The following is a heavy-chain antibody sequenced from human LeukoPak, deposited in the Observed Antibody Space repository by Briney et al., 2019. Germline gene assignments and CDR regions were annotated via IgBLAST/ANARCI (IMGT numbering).Heavy chain of an antibody. CDR3: ARGDSSGYNYYYYYMDV. D-gene: IGHD6-19*01. J-gene: IGHJ6*03. V-gene: IGHV1-69*06. Sequence: ASVKVSCKASGYTFTSYGISWVRQAPGQGLEWMGGIIPIFGTANYAQKFQGRVTITADKSTSTAYMELSSLRSEDTAVYYCARGDSSGYNYYYYYMDVWGKGTTVTVSS. CDR2: IIPIFGTA. CDR1: GYTFTSYG.